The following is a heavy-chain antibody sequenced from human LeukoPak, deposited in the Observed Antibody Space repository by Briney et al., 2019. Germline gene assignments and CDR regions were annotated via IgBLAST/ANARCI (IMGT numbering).Heavy chain of an antibody. CDR2: ISSNGGST. J-gene: IGHJ4*02. CDR3: VKRLNNYFDY. V-gene: IGHV3-64D*06. D-gene: IGHD4/OR15-4a*01. CDR1: GFIFSSYA. Sequence: PGGSLRLSCSASGFIFSSYAMHWVRQAPGKGLEFVSGISSNGGSTYYADSVKARFTMSRDNSKNALYLQMSSLRAEGTAVYYCVKRLNNYFDYWGQGTLVTVSS.